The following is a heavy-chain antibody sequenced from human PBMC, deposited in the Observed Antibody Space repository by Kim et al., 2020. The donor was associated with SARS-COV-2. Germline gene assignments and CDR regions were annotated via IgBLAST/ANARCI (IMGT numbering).Heavy chain of an antibody. V-gene: IGHV4-39*07. J-gene: IGHJ4*02. CDR2: T. CDR3: ASLAQWLVPT. Sequence: TYNNPSLKSRVTRSVDTSKNQFYLKRSSVTAADTAVYYCASLAQWLVPTWGQGTLVTVSS. D-gene: IGHD6-19*01.